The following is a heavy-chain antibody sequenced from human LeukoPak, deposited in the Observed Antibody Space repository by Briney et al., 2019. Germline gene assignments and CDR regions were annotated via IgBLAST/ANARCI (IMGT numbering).Heavy chain of an antibody. V-gene: IGHV4-59*01. Sequence: PSETLSLTCTVSGGSISSYYWSWIRQPPGKGLEWIGYIYYSGSTNYNPSLKSRVTISVDTSKNQFSLKLSPVTAADTAVYYCAGGTDPGIAVAGFDYWGQGTLVNVSS. D-gene: IGHD6-19*01. CDR2: IYYSGST. J-gene: IGHJ4*02. CDR1: GGSISSYY. CDR3: AGGTDPGIAVAGFDY.